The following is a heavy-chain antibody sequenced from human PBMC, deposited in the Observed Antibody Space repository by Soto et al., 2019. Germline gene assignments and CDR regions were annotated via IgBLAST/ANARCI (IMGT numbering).Heavy chain of an antibody. CDR3: ARGEQYSGRIFDY. J-gene: IGHJ4*01. CDR2: TYYRSKWYY. Sequence: SQTLSLTCAITGDSVSSNSAGWSWVRQSPSRGLEWLGRTYYRSKWYYEYAVSVRGRITINPYTSKNQSSLQLNSVTPEYTAVSFCARGEQYSGRIFDYWGQGPLVTVAS. CDR1: GDSVSSNSAG. V-gene: IGHV6-1*01. D-gene: IGHD1-26*01.